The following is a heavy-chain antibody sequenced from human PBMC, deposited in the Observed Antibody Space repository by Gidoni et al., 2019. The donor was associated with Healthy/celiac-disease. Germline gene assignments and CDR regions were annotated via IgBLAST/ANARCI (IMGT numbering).Heavy chain of an antibody. CDR2: ISSSSSYI. CDR1: GFTFSSYS. J-gene: IGHJ4*02. CDR3: ATFTGGSGWYPEYFDY. D-gene: IGHD6-19*01. Sequence: EVQLVESGGGLVKPGGSLRLSCAASGFTFSSYSMNWVRQAPGKGLEWVSSISSSSSYIYDADSVKVRFTISRDNAKNSLYLQMNSLRAEDTAVYYCATFTGGSGWYPEYFDYWGQGTLVTVSS. V-gene: IGHV3-21*01.